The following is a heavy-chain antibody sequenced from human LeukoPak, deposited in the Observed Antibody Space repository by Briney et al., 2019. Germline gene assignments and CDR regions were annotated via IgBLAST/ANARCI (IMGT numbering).Heavy chain of an antibody. Sequence: SQTLSLTCAISGDSVSSNSAAWNWIRQSPSRGLEWLGRTYYRSKWYNDYAVSVKSRITINPDTSKNQFSLQLNSVTPEDTAVYYCARGSPYYDFWSGYYGGYYYYMDVWGKGTTVTVSS. V-gene: IGHV6-1*01. CDR1: GDSVSSNSAA. J-gene: IGHJ6*03. CDR2: TYYRSKWYN. CDR3: ARGSPYYDFWSGYYGGYYYYMDV. D-gene: IGHD3-3*01.